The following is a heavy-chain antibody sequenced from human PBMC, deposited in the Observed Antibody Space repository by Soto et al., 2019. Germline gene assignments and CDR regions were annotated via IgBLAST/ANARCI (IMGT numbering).Heavy chain of an antibody. CDR3: APTFPGIAVAGTALDY. CDR1: GYTFTGYY. Sequence: ASVKVSCKASGYTFTGYYMHWVRQAPGQGLEWMGWINPNSGGTNYAQKFQGWVTMTRDTSISTAYMELSRLRSDDTAVYYCAPTFPGIAVAGTALDYWGQGTLVTVSS. J-gene: IGHJ4*02. D-gene: IGHD6-19*01. V-gene: IGHV1-2*04. CDR2: INPNSGGT.